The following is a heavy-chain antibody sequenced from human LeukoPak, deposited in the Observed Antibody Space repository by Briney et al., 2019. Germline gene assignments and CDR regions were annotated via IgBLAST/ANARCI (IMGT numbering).Heavy chain of an antibody. CDR1: VVTVSSNY. V-gene: IGHV3-53*04. Sequence: GSLRLSSAPSVVTVSSNYMSCGPGAPGRGVEWGSGIYIGGSTYCADSAKGRFPISRHASKTTLYLPMSTLRAETTPVYYCARNVDPALYNYGIDVWGQGTTVTASS. D-gene: IGHD1-1*01. CDR3: ARNVDPALYNYGIDV. CDR2: IYIGGST. J-gene: IGHJ6*01.